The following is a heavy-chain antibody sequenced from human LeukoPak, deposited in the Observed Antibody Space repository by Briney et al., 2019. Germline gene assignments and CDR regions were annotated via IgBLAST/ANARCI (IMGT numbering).Heavy chain of an antibody. Sequence: PGGSLRLSCAASGFTFSSYGMHWVRQAPGKGLEWVAFIRYDGSNKYYADSVKGRFTISRDNSKNTLYLQMNSLRAEDTAVYYCARITPMVRGVIITGPIDYWGQGTLVTVSS. V-gene: IGHV3-30*02. D-gene: IGHD3-10*01. CDR2: IRYDGSNK. J-gene: IGHJ4*02. CDR3: ARITPMVRGVIITGPIDY. CDR1: GFTFSSYG.